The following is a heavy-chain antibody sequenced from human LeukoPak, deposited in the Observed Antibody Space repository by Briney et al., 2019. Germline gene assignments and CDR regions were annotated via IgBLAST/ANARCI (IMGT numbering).Heavy chain of an antibody. Sequence: EPSQTLSLTCTVSGGSFSSGGYYWSWIRQHPGKGLEWIGYIYYSGSTYYNPSLKSRVTISVDTSKNQFSLKLSSVTAADTAVYYCARATVVSTRHFDYWGQGTLVTVSS. D-gene: IGHD4-23*01. CDR2: IYYSGST. CDR3: ARATVVSTRHFDY. CDR1: GGSFSSGGYY. J-gene: IGHJ4*02. V-gene: IGHV4-31*03.